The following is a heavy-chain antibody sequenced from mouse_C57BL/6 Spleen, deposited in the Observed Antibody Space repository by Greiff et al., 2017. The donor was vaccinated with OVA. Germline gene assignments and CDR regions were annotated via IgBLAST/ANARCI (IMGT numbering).Heavy chain of an antibody. CDR3: ARSRTGDGSSYEYYFDY. CDR1: GYTFTNYW. D-gene: IGHD1-1*01. Sequence: QVQLQQSGAELVRPGTSVKMSCKASGYTFTNYWIGWAKQRPGHGLEWIGDIYPGGGYTNYNEKFKGKATLTADKSSSTAYMQFSSLTSEDSAIYYCARSRTGDGSSYEYYFDYWGQGTTLTVSS. J-gene: IGHJ2*01. CDR2: IYPGGGYT. V-gene: IGHV1-63*01.